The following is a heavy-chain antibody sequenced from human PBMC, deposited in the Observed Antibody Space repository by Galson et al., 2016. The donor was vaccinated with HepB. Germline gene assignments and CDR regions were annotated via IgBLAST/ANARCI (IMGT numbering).Heavy chain of an antibody. V-gene: IGHV4-31*02. J-gene: IGHJ6*02. CDR2: ICYSGST. Sequence: SGDSVNTKAYYWSWIRQHPGTGLEWIGYICYSGSTSYNPSLKSRITISVDTSKNHFSLNVSSLTAADTAVYYCARGPHYGGYNGLDVWGQGTTVTVSS. CDR1: GDSVNTKAYY. CDR3: ARGPHYGGYNGLDV. D-gene: IGHD4-23*01.